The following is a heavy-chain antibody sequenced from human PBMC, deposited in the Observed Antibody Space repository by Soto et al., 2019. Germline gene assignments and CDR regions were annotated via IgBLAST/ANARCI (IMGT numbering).Heavy chain of an antibody. Sequence: SVKVSCKASGFTFTSSAMQWVRQARGQRLEWIGWIVVGSGNTNYAQKFQERVTITRDMSTSTAYMELSSLRSEDTAVYYCAAFPRYSSSPSLDYWGQGTQVTVSS. V-gene: IGHV1-58*02. D-gene: IGHD6-13*01. CDR2: IVVGSGNT. J-gene: IGHJ4*02. CDR1: GFTFTSSA. CDR3: AAFPRYSSSPSLDY.